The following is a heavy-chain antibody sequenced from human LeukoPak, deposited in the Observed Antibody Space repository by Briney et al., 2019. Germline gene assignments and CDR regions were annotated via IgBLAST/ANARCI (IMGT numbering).Heavy chain of an antibody. V-gene: IGHV4-59*01. CDR2: IYHSGST. J-gene: IGHJ4*02. Sequence: SETLSLTGSVSDGSISSSSWSWIRQPPGKGLEWIGYIYHSGSTNYNPSLKSRVTISVDTSKNQFSLNLTSVTAADTAVYYCAREKYSYGFGYWGQGTLVTVSS. CDR1: DGSISSSS. D-gene: IGHD5-18*01. CDR3: AREKYSYGFGY.